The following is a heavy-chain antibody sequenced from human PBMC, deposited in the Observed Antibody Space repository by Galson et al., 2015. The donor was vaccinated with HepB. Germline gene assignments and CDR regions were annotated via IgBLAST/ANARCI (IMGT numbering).Heavy chain of an antibody. D-gene: IGHD6-13*01. CDR3: AKQQRVPPYYCGMDV. CDR1: GDSVSSNSAA. Sequence: CAISGDSVSSNSAAWNWIRQSPSRGLEWLGRTYYRSKWYNDYAVSVKSRITINPDTSKNQFSLQLNSVTPEDTAVYYCAKQQRVPPYYCGMDVWGQGTPVTVSS. CDR2: TYYRSKWYN. J-gene: IGHJ6*02. V-gene: IGHV6-1*01.